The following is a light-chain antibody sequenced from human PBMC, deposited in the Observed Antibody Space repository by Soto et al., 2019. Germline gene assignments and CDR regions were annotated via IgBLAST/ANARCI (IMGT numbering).Light chain of an antibody. CDR1: QSISSW. CDR3: QQYNSRIPT. V-gene: IGKV1-5*03. CDR2: KAS. Sequence: DIQMTQSPSTLSASVGDRVTITCRASQSISSWLAWYQQKPGKAPKLLIYKASSLESGVPSRFSGSGSGTEFTLTISSLQPDDFATYYCQQYNSRIPTFGQGTKVEIK. J-gene: IGKJ1*01.